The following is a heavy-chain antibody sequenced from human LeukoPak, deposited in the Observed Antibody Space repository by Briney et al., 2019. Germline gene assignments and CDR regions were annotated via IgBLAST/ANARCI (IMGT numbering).Heavy chain of an antibody. V-gene: IGHV3-23*01. CDR3: AKNPRTGRYSDY. CDR1: GFTFTNYA. CDR2: ISDSGGTT. J-gene: IGHJ4*02. D-gene: IGHD1-14*01. Sequence: GGSLRLSCAASGFTFTNYAMSWVRQAPGKGLEWVSTISDSGGTTYYADSVKGRFTISRDNSKNTVYLQMNSLRVDDTAVYYCAKNPRTGRYSDYWGQGTLVIVSS.